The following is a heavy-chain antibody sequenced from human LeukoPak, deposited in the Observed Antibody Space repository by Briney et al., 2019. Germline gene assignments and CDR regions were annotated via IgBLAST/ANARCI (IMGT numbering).Heavy chain of an antibody. J-gene: IGHJ4*02. CDR2: ISGSGSTI. Sequence: GGSLRLSCAASGFTFSIYEMNWVRQAPGKGLEWVSYISGSGSTIYYADFLKGRFTISRDNAKNSLYLQMNSLRTEDTAVYYCARDIRRWLADYWGQGTLVTVSS. CDR1: GFTFSIYE. CDR3: ARDIRRWLADY. D-gene: IGHD6-19*01. V-gene: IGHV3-48*03.